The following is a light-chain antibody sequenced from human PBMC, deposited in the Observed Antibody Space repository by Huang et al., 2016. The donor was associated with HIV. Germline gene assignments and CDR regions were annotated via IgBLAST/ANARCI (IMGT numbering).Light chain of an antibody. CDR1: HDIRTD. J-gene: IGKJ2*01. CDR3: LQEYNYPHT. CDR2: AAF. V-gene: IGKV1-6*01. Sequence: AIQMTQSPSSLSASVGDRVTITCRASHDIRTDLCWYQQRPGRAPKLVIYAAFSLQSGVPSRFSGGGSGTDFTLTISDLQPEDFATYYCLQEYNYPHTFGQGTKLEL.